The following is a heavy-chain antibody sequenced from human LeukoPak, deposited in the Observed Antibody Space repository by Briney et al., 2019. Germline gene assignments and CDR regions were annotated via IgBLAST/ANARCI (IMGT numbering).Heavy chain of an antibody. CDR3: ARGSSRGYSSGWYYRY. CDR1: GFTFSSYG. V-gene: IGHV3-33*01. CDR2: IWYDGSNK. J-gene: IGHJ4*02. D-gene: IGHD6-19*01. Sequence: GGSLRLSCAASGFTFSSYGMHWVRQAPGKGLEWVAVIWYDGSNKYYADSVKGRFTISRDNSKNTLYLQMNSLRAEDTAVYYCARGSSRGYSSGWYYRYWGQGTLVTASS.